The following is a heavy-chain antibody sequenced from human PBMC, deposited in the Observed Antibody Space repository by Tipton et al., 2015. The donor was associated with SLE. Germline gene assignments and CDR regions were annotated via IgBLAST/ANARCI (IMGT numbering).Heavy chain of an antibody. D-gene: IGHD1-26*01. CDR3: ARGVGATGFDY. CDR2: ISGSGGST. V-gene: IGHV3-23*01. J-gene: IGHJ4*02. CDR1: GFTFSSYA. Sequence: GSLRLSCAASGFTFSSYAMSWVRQAPGKGLEWVSAISGSGGSTYYADSVKGRFTISRDNAKNSLYLQMNSLRAEDTAVYYCARGVGATGFDYWGQGTLVTVSS.